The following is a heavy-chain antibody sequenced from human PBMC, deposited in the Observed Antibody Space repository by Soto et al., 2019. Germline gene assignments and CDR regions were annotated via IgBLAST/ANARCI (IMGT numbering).Heavy chain of an antibody. V-gene: IGHV1-69*13. CDR3: ARLRGLTRDELYFDY. CDR1: GGTFSSYA. Sequence: SVKVSCKASGGTFSSYAISWVRQAPGQGLEWMGGIIPIFGTANYAQKFQGRVTITADESTSTAYMELSSLRSEDTAVYYCARLRGLTRDELYFDYWGQGTLVTVSS. CDR2: IIPIFGTA. J-gene: IGHJ4*02. D-gene: IGHD1-1*01.